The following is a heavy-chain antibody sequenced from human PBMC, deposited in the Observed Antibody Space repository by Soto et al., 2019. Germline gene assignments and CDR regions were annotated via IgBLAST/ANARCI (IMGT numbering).Heavy chain of an antibody. J-gene: IGHJ6*02. CDR2: IYNSGST. D-gene: IGHD1-20*01. V-gene: IGHV4-31*03. CDR1: GGYISSGDYY. CDR3: ARVILTAAGAMDV. Sequence: SETLSLTCTVPGGYISSGDYYWSWIRQHPGKGLEWIGHIYNSGSTYYNPSLKSRVTISVDTSKNQFSLKLNSLRDEDTAVYYCARVILTAAGAMDVWAQGTTVTVSS.